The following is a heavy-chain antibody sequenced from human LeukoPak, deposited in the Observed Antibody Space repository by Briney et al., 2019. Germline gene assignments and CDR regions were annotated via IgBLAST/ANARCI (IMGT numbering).Heavy chain of an antibody. CDR3: ARDTIAAAGIFDY. Sequence: GRSMRLSCAASGFTFSSYAMHWVRQAPGKGLEWVAVISYDGSNKYYADSVKGRFTISRDNSKNTLYLQMNSLRAEDTAVYYCARDTIAAAGIFDYWGQATLDTVSS. CDR1: GFTFSSYA. D-gene: IGHD6-13*01. V-gene: IGHV3-30-3*01. CDR2: ISYDGSNK. J-gene: IGHJ4*02.